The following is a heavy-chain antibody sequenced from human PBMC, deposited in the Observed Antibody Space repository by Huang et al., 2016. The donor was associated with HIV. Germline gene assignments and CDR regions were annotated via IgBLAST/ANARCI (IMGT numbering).Heavy chain of an antibody. CDR3: ARGIRYFGVVAYFDY. J-gene: IGHJ4*02. D-gene: IGHD3-3*01. CDR2: SSSSSRTI. CDR1: GFTFSSYS. V-gene: IGHV3-48*02. Sequence: EVQLVESGGGLVQPGGSLRLSCAASGFTFSSYSMNWVRQAPGKGLEWVSYSSSSSRTIYYADSVKGRFTSSRDNAKNSLFLQMNSLRDEDTAVYYCARGIRYFGVVAYFDYWGQGALVTVSS.